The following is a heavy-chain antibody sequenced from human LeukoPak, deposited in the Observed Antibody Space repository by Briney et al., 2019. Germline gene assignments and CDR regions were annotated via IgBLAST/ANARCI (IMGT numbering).Heavy chain of an antibody. CDR2: ISWNSGSI. J-gene: IGHJ4*02. V-gene: IGHV3-9*01. CDR3: ARSGRGTDYFDY. CDR1: GFTFDDYA. D-gene: IGHD3-10*01. Sequence: GGSLRLSCAASGFTFDDYAMHWVRQAPGKGLEWVSGISWNSGSIGYADSVKGRFTISRDNAKNSLYLQMNSLRAEDTALYYCARSGRGTDYFDYWGQGTLVTVSS.